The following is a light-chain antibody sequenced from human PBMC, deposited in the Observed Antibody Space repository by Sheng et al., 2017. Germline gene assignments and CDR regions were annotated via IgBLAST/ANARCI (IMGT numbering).Light chain of an antibody. CDR3: QKYNRAPFT. Sequence: DIQMTQSPSSLSASVGARVTITCRASQDINHYLAWYQQKPGEIPKLLIYDASTLQSGVPSRFSGSGSGTDFILTISALQPEDVATYYCQKYNRAPFTFGPGTKVDI. CDR1: QDINHY. CDR2: DAS. V-gene: IGKV1-27*01. J-gene: IGKJ3*01.